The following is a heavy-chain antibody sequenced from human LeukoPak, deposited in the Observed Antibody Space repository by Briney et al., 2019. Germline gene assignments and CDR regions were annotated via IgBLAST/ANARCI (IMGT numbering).Heavy chain of an antibody. Sequence: SVKVSCKASGGTFSSYAISWVRQAPGQGLEWMGRIIPIFGTANYAQKFQGRVTITTDESTSTAYMELSSPRSEDTAVYYCARLALDPEAFDIWGQGTMVTVSS. CDR1: GGTFSSYA. CDR3: ARLALDPEAFDI. J-gene: IGHJ3*02. D-gene: IGHD1-14*01. V-gene: IGHV1-69*05. CDR2: IIPIFGTA.